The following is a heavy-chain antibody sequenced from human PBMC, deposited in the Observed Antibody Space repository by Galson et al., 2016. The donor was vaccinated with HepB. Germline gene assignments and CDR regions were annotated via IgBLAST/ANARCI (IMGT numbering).Heavy chain of an antibody. CDR1: GFAFSTYW. J-gene: IGHJ5*02. V-gene: IGHV3-74*01. CDR3: ARDNWDDAGCSVDR. CDR2: INSDGSST. D-gene: IGHD1-20*01. Sequence: SLRLSCAASGFAFSTYWMHWVRQAPGKGLVWVSRINSDGSSTGFADSVKGRFTISRDNSKNTLYLEMNSLRAEDTAVYYCARDNWDDAGCSVDRWGQGTLVTVSS.